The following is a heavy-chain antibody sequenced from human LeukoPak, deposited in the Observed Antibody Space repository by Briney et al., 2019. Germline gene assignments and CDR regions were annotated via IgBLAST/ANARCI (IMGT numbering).Heavy chain of an antibody. Sequence: SETLSPTCTVSGGSISSYYWSWIRQPPGKGLEWIGYIYYSGSTNYNPSLKSRVTISVDTSKNQFSLKLSSVTAADTAVYYCARGGWYSFDYWGQGTLVTVSS. CDR3: ARGGWYSFDY. D-gene: IGHD6-19*01. V-gene: IGHV4-59*01. CDR1: GGSISSYY. CDR2: IYYSGST. J-gene: IGHJ4*02.